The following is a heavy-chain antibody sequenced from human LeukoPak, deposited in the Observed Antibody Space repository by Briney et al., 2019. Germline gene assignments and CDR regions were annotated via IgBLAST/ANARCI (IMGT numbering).Heavy chain of an antibody. J-gene: IGHJ4*02. CDR1: GGSFSGYY. V-gene: IGHV4-34*01. D-gene: IGHD2-2*01. CDR3: ARGRVVVPAANFPFDH. CDR2: INHSGST. Sequence: SETLSLTCAVYGGSFSGYYWSWIRQPPGKGLEWNGEINHSGSTNYNPSLKSRVTISVDTSKNQFSLKLSSVTAADTAVYYCARGRVVVPAANFPFDHWGQGTLVTVSS.